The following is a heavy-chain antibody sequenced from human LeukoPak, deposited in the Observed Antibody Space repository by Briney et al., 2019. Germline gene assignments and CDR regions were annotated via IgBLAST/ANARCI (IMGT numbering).Heavy chain of an antibody. CDR2: IIPIFGTA. V-gene: IGHV1-69*13. Sequence: GASVKVSCKASGGTFSSYAISWVRQAPGQGLEWMGGIIPIFGTANYAQKFQGRVTITADESTSTAYMELSSLRSEDTAVYYCARVPGGFWSGYHDYWGQGTLVTVSS. D-gene: IGHD3-3*01. CDR3: ARVPGGFWSGYHDY. J-gene: IGHJ4*02. CDR1: GGTFSSYA.